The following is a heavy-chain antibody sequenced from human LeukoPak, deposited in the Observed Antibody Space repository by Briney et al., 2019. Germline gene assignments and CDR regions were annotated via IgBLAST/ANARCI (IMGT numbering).Heavy chain of an antibody. CDR3: ARGIVPAAFDI. Sequence: RGSLRLSCVASAFSFSDSSMNWVRRAPGKGLEWLSSIGSNSRHMNYADSAKGRFTISRDNAKNSLYLQMNSLRAEDTAVYYCARGIVPAAFDIWGQGTMVTVS. CDR2: IGSNSRHM. CDR1: AFSFSDSS. D-gene: IGHD2-2*01. V-gene: IGHV3-21*01. J-gene: IGHJ3*02.